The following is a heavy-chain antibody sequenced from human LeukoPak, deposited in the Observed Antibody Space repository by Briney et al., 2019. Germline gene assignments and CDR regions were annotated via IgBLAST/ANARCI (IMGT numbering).Heavy chain of an antibody. CDR3: ARLQWELLGAFDI. V-gene: IGHV4-59*08. CDR1: GGSISSYY. CDR2: IYYSGST. J-gene: IGHJ3*02. Sequence: SETLSLTCTVSGGSISSYYGSWVRQPPGKGVEGSGYIYYSGSTNYNPSLKSRVTISVDTSKNQFSLKLSSVTAADTAVYYCARLQWELLGAFDIWGQGTMVTVSS. D-gene: IGHD1-26*01.